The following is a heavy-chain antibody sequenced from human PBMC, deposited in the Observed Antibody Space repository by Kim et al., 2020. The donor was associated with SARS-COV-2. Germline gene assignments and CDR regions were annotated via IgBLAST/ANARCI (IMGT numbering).Heavy chain of an antibody. V-gene: IGHV3-33*05. D-gene: IGHD2-15*01. CDR2: ISYDGSNQ. CDR1: GFTFSSYG. Sequence: GGSLRLSCAASGFTFSSYGMHWVRQAPGKGLDWVAFISYDGSNQYYADSVKGRFTISRDNSKNTLYLQMNSLRAEDTGVYYCARGNDGNYYPWCAYWGRATLVTVSS. CDR3: ARGNDGNYYPWCAY. J-gene: IGHJ4*02.